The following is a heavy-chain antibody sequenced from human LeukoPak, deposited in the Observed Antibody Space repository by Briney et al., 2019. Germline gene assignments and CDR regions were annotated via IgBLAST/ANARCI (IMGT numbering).Heavy chain of an antibody. CDR1: GYSISDGYH. CDR3: ARQVIGHFDY. V-gene: IGHV4-38-2*02. CDR2: IYHRGSS. J-gene: IGHJ4*02. Sequence: SETLSLTCTVSGYSISDGYHWGWIRQPPGKGLEWIGSIYHRGSSYYNPSLKSRVTISVDTSKNQFSLRLSSVTAADTAVYYCARQVIGHFDYWGQGTLVTVSS.